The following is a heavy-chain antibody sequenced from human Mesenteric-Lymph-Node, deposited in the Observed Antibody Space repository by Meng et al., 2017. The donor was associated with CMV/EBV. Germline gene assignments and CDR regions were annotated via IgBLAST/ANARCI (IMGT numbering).Heavy chain of an antibody. J-gene: IGHJ6*02. CDR1: GFTSSGSA. Sequence: GGSLRLSCPAPGFTSSGSAMHWVRQASGKGLEWVGRIRSKANSYATAYAASVKGRFTISRDDSKNTAYLQMNSLKTEDTAVYYCTRQGGYDFWSGYYQVGGYGMDVWGQGTTVTVSS. CDR3: TRQGGYDFWSGYYQVGGYGMDV. D-gene: IGHD3-3*01. V-gene: IGHV3-73*01. CDR2: IRSKANSYAT.